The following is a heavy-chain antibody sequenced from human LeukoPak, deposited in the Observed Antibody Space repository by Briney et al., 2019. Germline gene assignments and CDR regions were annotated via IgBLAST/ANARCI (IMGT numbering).Heavy chain of an antibody. CDR1: GGSISSYY. D-gene: IGHD2-15*01. J-gene: IGHJ4*02. V-gene: IGHV4-59*01. Sequence: PSETQSLTCSVSGGSISSYYWSWIRQPPGKGLEWIGYIYYSGSTYYNPSLKSRVTISVDTSKNQFSLRLSSVTAADTAVYYCARVTGYVVEDYFDYWGQGTLVTVSS. CDR2: IYYSGST. CDR3: ARVTGYVVEDYFDY.